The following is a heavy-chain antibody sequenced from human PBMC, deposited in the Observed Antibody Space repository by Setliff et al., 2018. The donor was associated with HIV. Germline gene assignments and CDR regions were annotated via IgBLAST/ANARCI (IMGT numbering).Heavy chain of an antibody. CDR2: IYYSGST. CDR1: GGSISNSAYY. V-gene: IGHV4-39*07. D-gene: IGHD1-1*01. CDR3: ARDSEPMSGTWYDY. J-gene: IGHJ4*02. Sequence: SETLSLTCTVSGGSISNSAYYWGWIRQPPGKGLEWIGGIYYSGSTYHNPSLKSRVTTSVDTSKNQFSLKLTSVTAADTGTYYCARDSEPMSGTWYDYWGQGTLVTVSS.